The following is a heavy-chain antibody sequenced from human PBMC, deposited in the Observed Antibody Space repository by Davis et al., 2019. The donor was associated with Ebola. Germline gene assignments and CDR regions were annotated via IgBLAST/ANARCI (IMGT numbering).Heavy chain of an antibody. V-gene: IGHV4-39*01. D-gene: IGHD6-13*01. CDR2: IYYSGIT. J-gene: IGHJ6*04. CDR3: ARGEVAAAGTYAYYYYGMDV. Sequence: MPSETLSLTCTVSGGSISSSSYYWGWIRQPPGKGLEWIGSIYYSGITYYNPSLKSRVTISVDTSKNQFSLKLSSVTAADTTVYYCARGEVAAAGTYAYYYYGMDVWGKGTTVTVSS. CDR1: GGSISSSSYY.